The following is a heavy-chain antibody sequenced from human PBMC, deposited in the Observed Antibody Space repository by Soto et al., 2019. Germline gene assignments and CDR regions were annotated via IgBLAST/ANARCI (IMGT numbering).Heavy chain of an antibody. CDR2: ISSSSSYI. CDR3: ARDPSGSRRLRHYFDY. D-gene: IGHD1-26*01. CDR1: GFTFSSYS. Sequence: GGSLRLSCAASGFTFSSYSMNWVRQAPGKGLEWVSSISSSSSYIYYADSVKGRFTISRDNAKNSLYLQMNSLRAEDTAVYYCARDPSGSRRLRHYFDYWGQGTLVTVSS. V-gene: IGHV3-21*01. J-gene: IGHJ4*02.